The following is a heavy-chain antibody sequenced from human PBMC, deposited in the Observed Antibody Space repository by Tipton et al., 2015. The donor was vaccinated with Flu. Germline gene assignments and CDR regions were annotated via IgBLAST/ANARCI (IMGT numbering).Heavy chain of an antibody. Sequence: TLSLTCTFSGDSISTTIYYWGWVRQPPGKGLEWIGSISHSGSTNYNVSLNGRVIMSVDPSKGQLSLRLSSATAADTAKYYCARDLRGYSGYTGGDAFDVWGQGTVVTVSS. V-gene: IGHV4-39*07. CDR3: ARDLRGYSGYTGGDAFDV. J-gene: IGHJ3*01. CDR2: ISHSGST. D-gene: IGHD5-12*01. CDR1: GDSISTTIYY.